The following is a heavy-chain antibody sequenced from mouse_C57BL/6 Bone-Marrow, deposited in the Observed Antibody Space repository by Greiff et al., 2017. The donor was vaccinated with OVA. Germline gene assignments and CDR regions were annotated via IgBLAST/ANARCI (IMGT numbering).Heavy chain of an antibody. CDR1: GFTFSSYA. CDR2: ISDGGSYT. J-gene: IGHJ4*01. V-gene: IGHV5-4*01. Sequence: EVQVVESGGGLVKPGGSLKLSCAASGFTFSSYAMSWVRPTPEKRLEWVATISDGGSYTYYPDNVKGRFTISRDNAKNNLYLQMSHLNSEDTAMYYCARDPYYYAMYYWGQGTSVTVSS. CDR3: ARDPYYYAMYY.